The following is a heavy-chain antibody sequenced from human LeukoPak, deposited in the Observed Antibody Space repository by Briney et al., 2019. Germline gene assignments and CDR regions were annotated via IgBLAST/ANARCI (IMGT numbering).Heavy chain of an antibody. D-gene: IGHD6-19*01. CDR1: GGTFSSYA. Sequence: EASVKVSCKASGGTFSSYAISWVRQAPGQGLEWMGRIIPIFGTANYAQKFQGRVTITADKSTSTAYMELSSLRSEDTAVYYCARTSSGWYSPYFDYWGQGTLVPVSS. CDR3: ARTSSGWYSPYFDY. CDR2: IIPIFGTA. J-gene: IGHJ4*02. V-gene: IGHV1-69*06.